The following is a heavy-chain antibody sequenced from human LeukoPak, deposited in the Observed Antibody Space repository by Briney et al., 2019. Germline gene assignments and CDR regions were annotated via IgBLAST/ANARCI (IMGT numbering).Heavy chain of an antibody. Sequence: GGSLRLSCAASGFTFSSYAMHWVRQAPGKGLEWVAVISYDGSSKYYADSVKGRFTISRDNSKNTLYLQMNSLRAEDTAVYYCAREGGVVVVIFDYWGQGTLVTVSS. CDR3: AREGGVVVVIFDY. CDR1: GFTFSSYA. D-gene: IGHD3-22*01. CDR2: ISYDGSSK. V-gene: IGHV3-30-3*01. J-gene: IGHJ4*02.